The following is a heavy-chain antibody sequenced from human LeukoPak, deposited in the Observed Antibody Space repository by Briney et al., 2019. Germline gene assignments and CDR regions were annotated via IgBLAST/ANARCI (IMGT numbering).Heavy chain of an antibody. CDR1: GFTFSTYT. CDR2: ISYDGSNK. CDR3: ARSDYGDYVGYYFDY. V-gene: IGHV3-30-3*01. Sequence: PGGSLRLSCAASGFTFSTYTMHWVRQAPGEGLEWVAVISYDGSNKYYADSVKGRFTISRDNSKNTLYLQMNSLRAEDTAVYYCARSDYGDYVGYYFDYWGQGTLVTVSS. J-gene: IGHJ4*02. D-gene: IGHD4-17*01.